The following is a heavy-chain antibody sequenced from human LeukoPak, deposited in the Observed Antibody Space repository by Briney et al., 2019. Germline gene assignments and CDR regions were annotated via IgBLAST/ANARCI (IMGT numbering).Heavy chain of an antibody. CDR1: GGAIIPFY. Sequence: SETLSLTCSVSGGAIIPFYWNWIRQPAGKGLEWIGRIYSSGSTKYNPSLKSRVTMSVDTCKNQFSLKLSSVTAADTAVYYCAKDYYDSSEGWFDPWGQGTLVTVSS. CDR2: IYSSGST. CDR3: AKDYYDSSEGWFDP. V-gene: IGHV4-4*07. D-gene: IGHD3-22*01. J-gene: IGHJ5*02.